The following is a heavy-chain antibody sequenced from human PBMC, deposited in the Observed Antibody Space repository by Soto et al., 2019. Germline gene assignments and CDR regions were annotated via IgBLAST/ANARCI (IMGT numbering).Heavy chain of an antibody. J-gene: IGHJ6*02. CDR2: IYPGDSDT. CDR1: GYSFTSYW. D-gene: IGHD3-16*01. V-gene: IGHV5-51*01. CDR3: AGGGVRVFFSRGRHYDVMAV. Sequence: GESLRISCKGSGYSFTSYWIGWVRQMPGKGLEWMGIIYPGDSDTRYSPSFQGQVTISADKSISTAYLQWSSLKASDTAMYYCAGGGVRVFFSRGRHYDVMAVCGQGTTDPVS.